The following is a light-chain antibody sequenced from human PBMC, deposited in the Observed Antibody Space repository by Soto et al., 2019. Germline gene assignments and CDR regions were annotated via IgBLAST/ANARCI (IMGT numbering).Light chain of an antibody. CDR1: QSVSSSY. J-gene: IGKJ1*01. V-gene: IGKV3-20*01. CDR3: QQYGSSPQWT. Sequence: EIVLTQSPGTLSLSPGDRATLSCRASQSVSSSYLAWYQQKPGQAPRLLIYGASSRATGIPDRFSGSGSGTDFTLTISRLEQEDVAVYYCQQYGSSPQWTFGQGTKVEIK. CDR2: GAS.